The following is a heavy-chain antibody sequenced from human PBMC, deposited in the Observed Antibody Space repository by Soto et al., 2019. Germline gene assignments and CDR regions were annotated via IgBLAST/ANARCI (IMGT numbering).Heavy chain of an antibody. CDR2: ISYDGSNK. J-gene: IGHJ6*02. CDR1: GFTFSSYA. CDR3: ARDYARGGSYLYYYYYYGMDV. V-gene: IGHV3-30-3*01. D-gene: IGHD1-26*01. Sequence: GGSLRLSCAASGFTFSSYAMHWVRQAPGKGLEWVAVISYDGSNKYYADSVKGRFTISRDNSKNTLYLQMNSLRAEDTAVYYCARDYARGGSYLYYYYYYGMDVWGQGTTVTVSS.